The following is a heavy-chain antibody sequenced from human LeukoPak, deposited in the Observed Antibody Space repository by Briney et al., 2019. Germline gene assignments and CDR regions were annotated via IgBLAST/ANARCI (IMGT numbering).Heavy chain of an antibody. V-gene: IGHV3-23*01. CDR1: GFTFSSYA. J-gene: IGHJ4*02. CDR3: AKEISRRRIAGAGNDY. CDR2: ISGSGGST. Sequence: PGGSLRLSCAASGFTFSSYAMSWVRQAPGKGLEWVSAISGSGGSTYYADSVKGRFTISRDNSKNTLYLQMNSLRAEDTAVYYCAKEISRRRIAGAGNDYWGQGTLVTVSS. D-gene: IGHD6-13*01.